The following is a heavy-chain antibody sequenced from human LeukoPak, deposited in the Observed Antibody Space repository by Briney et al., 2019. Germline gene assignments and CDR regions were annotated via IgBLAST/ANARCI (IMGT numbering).Heavy chain of an antibody. Sequence: ASVKVSCKASGYTFTGYYMHWVRQAPGQGLEWMGWINLNSRGTNYAQKFQGRVTMTRDTSISTAYMELSRLRSDDTAVYYCAREEGSIVYYYGSGFWFDPWGQGTLVTVSS. CDR3: AREEGSIVYYYGSGFWFDP. D-gene: IGHD3-10*01. CDR2: INLNSRGT. CDR1: GYTFTGYY. J-gene: IGHJ5*02. V-gene: IGHV1-2*02.